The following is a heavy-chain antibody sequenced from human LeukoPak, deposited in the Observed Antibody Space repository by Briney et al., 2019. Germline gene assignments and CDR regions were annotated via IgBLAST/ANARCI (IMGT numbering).Heavy chain of an antibody. Sequence: PSETLSLTCAVYGGSFSGYYWSWIRPPPGKGLEWIGEINHSGSTNYNPSLKSRVTISVETSKNQFSLKLSSVTAADTAVYYCASLVVVVPAATRTADYYYYYMDVWGKGTTVTVSS. CDR2: INHSGST. D-gene: IGHD2-2*01. J-gene: IGHJ6*03. V-gene: IGHV4-34*01. CDR1: GGSFSGYY. CDR3: ASLVVVVPAATRTADYYYYYMDV.